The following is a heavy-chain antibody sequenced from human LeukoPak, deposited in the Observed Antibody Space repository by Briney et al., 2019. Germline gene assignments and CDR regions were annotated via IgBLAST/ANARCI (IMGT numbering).Heavy chain of an antibody. J-gene: IGHJ4*02. D-gene: IGHD3-22*01. CDR2: ISGSDGTT. V-gene: IGHV3-23*01. Sequence: GGSLRLSCAASGFTFSNYAMSWVRQAPGKGLEWVSGISGSDGTTYYADSVKGRFTISRDNSKNTLYLQMNGLRAEDTAVYYCARAQYYYDSSGYYVPFDYWGQGTLVTVSS. CDR1: GFTFSNYA. CDR3: ARAQYYYDSSGYYVPFDY.